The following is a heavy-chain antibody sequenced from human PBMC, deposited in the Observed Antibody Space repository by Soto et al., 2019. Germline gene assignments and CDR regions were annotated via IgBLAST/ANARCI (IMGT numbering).Heavy chain of an antibody. J-gene: IGHJ5*02. CDR1: GFTFSSYG. CDR2: ISYDGSNK. Sequence: PGGSLRLSCAASGFTFSSYGMHWVRQAPGKGLEWVAVISYDGSNKYYADSVKGRFTISRDNYKNTLYLQMNSLRAEDTAVYYCAKGVVPWGQGTLVTVSS. V-gene: IGHV3-30*18. CDR3: AKGVVP.